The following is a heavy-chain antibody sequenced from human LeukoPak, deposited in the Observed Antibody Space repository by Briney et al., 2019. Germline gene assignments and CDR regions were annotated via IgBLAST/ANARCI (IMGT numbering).Heavy chain of an antibody. V-gene: IGHV3-23*01. CDR3: AKKMGTGNFYFDY. CDR1: GFTVSSNY. CDR2: ITSSGSGT. J-gene: IGHJ4*02. D-gene: IGHD3-10*01. Sequence: PGGSLRLSCAASGFTVSSNYMSWVRQAPGKGLQWVSAITSSGSGTYYADSVKGRFTISRDNSKNTLYLQMNSLRAEDTAVYYCAKKMGTGNFYFDYWGQGTLVTVSS.